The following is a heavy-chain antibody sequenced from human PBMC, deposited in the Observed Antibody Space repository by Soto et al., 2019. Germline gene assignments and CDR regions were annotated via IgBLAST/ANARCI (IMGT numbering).Heavy chain of an antibody. J-gene: IGHJ6*03. Sequence: SETLSLTCAVYGGSFSGYYWSWIRQPPGKGLEWIGEINHSGSTNYNPSLKSRVTISVDTSKNQFSLKLSSVTAADTAVYYCAVYSSSWYSDYYYYYMDVWGKGTTVTVSS. CDR3: AVYSSSWYSDYYYYYMDV. D-gene: IGHD6-13*01. CDR2: INHSGST. CDR1: GGSFSGYY. V-gene: IGHV4-34*01.